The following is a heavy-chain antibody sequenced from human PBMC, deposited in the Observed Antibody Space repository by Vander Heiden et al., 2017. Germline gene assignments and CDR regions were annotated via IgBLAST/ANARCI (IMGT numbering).Heavy chain of an antibody. D-gene: IGHD7-27*01. Sequence: EVQLVESGGGLVQPGGSLRLSCAASGFSFSNYDMHWVRQVTGKGLEWVSAVDTAGDTFYPASVKGRFTISREDATNSLYLQMNSLRAGDTAVYYCARVRWGSYESWGQGTLVTASS. V-gene: IGHV3-13*01. CDR1: GFSFSNYD. J-gene: IGHJ5*02. CDR2: VDTAGDT. CDR3: ARVRWGSYES.